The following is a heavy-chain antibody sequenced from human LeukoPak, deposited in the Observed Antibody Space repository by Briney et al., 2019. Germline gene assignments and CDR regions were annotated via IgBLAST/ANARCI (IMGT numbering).Heavy chain of an antibody. Sequence: QTGGSLRLSCAASGFTFSSYAMHWVRQAPGKGLEWVAVISYDGSNKYYADSVKGRFTISRDNSKNTLYLQMNSLRAEDTAVYYCARGVSGYYGIDYWGQGTLVTVSS. CDR1: GFTFSSYA. CDR3: ARGVSGYYGIDY. V-gene: IGHV3-30-3*01. CDR2: ISYDGSNK. J-gene: IGHJ4*02. D-gene: IGHD3-22*01.